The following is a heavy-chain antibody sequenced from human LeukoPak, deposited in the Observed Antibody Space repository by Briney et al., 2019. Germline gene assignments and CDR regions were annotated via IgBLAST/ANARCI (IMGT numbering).Heavy chain of an antibody. Sequence: GGSLRLSCAASGFTFSSYSMNWVRQDPGKWLEWVSSISSSTNYIYYAYSVKGRFTISRDNAKNSLYLQRNSLRAENTAVYYCARGPGWDLFYFAYWGQGTLVTVSS. CDR3: ARGPGWDLFYFAY. V-gene: IGHV3-21*01. CDR1: GFTFSSYS. J-gene: IGHJ4*02. CDR2: ISSSTNYI. D-gene: IGHD1-26*01.